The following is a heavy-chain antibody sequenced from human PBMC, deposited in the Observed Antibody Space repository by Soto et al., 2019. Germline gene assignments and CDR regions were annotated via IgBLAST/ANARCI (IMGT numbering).Heavy chain of an antibody. V-gene: IGHV4-34*01. Sequence: PSETLSLTCAVYGGSFSGYYWSWIRQPPGKGLEWIGEINHSGSTNYNPSLKSRVTISVDTSKNQFSLKLSSVTAADTAVYYCARTKRQYQLLFVAFDIWGQGTMVTVSS. CDR2: INHSGST. J-gene: IGHJ3*02. D-gene: IGHD2-2*01. CDR1: GGSFSGYY. CDR3: ARTKRQYQLLFVAFDI.